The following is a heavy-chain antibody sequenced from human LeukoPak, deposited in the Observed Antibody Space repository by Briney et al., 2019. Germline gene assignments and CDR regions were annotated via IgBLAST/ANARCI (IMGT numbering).Heavy chain of an antibody. J-gene: IGHJ4*02. D-gene: IGHD2-15*01. V-gene: IGHV4-30-4*02. CDR3: ARDEVRYCSGGSCYSGGYFDY. CDR1: SGSISSGDYY. CDR2: IYYSGST. Sequence: PSETLSLTCTVSSGSISSGDYYWSWIRQPPGKGLEWIGYIYYSGSTYYNPSLKSRVTISVDTSKNQFSLKLSSVTAADTAVYYCARDEVRYCSGGSCYSGGYFDYWGQGTLVTVSS.